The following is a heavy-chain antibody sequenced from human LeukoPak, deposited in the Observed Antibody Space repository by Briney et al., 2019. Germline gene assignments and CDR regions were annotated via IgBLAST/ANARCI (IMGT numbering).Heavy chain of an antibody. CDR1: GYTFTGYY. CDR2: INPNSGST. J-gene: IGHJ4*02. D-gene: IGHD5-12*01. CDR3: VSRYSNNN. Sequence: ASVKVSCKAPGYTFTGYYMHWVRQAPGQGLEWMGWINPNSGSTNYAQKFQGRVTMTRDTSISTAYMELRRLTADDTAVYYCVSRYSNNNWGQGTLVTVSS. V-gene: IGHV1-2*02.